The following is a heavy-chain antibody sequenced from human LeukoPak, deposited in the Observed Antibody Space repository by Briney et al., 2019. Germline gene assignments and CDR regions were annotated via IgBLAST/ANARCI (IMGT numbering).Heavy chain of an antibody. CDR1: GSSISSYY. J-gene: IGHJ4*02. D-gene: IGHD1-26*01. V-gene: IGHV4-59*01. CDR2: MYYSGST. CDR3: ARDRVGALY. Sequence: SETLSLTCTVSGSSISSYYWSWIRQPPGKGLEWIGYMYYSGSTNYNPSLKSRVTISVESSKNQFSLRLSSVTPADTAVYYCARDRVGALYWGQGTLVTVSS.